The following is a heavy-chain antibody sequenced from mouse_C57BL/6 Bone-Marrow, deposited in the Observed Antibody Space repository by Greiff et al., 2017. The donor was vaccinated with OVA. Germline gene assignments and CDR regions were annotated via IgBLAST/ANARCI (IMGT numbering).Heavy chain of an antibody. J-gene: IGHJ1*03. CDR2: IDPEDGET. D-gene: IGHD1-1*01. CDR1: GFNIKDYY. V-gene: IGHV14-2*01. Sequence: EVQVVESGAELVKPGASVKLSCTASGFNIKDYYMHWVKQRTEQGLEWIGRIDPEDGETKYAPKFQGKATITADTSSNTAYLQLSSLTSEDTAVYYCARGDYYGSSYWYFDVWGTGTTVTVSS. CDR3: ARGDYYGSSYWYFDV.